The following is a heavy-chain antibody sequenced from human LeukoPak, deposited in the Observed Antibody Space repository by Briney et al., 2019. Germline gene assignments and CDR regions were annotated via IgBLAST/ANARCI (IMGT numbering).Heavy chain of an antibody. V-gene: IGHV3-7*01. CDR3: ARDSGGYYTGYYYDSSGYYYDY. D-gene: IGHD3-22*01. J-gene: IGHJ4*02. CDR1: GFTFSSYW. CDR2: IRQDGSEK. Sequence: GGSLRLSCAASGFTFSSYWMSWVRQAPGKGLEWVANIRQDGSEKYYVDSVKGRFTISRDNAKNSLYLQMNSLRAEDTAVYYCARDSGGYYTGYYYDSSGYYYDYWGQGTLVTVSS.